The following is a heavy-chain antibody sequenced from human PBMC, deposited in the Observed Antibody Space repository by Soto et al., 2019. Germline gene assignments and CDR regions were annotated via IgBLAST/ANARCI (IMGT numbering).Heavy chain of an antibody. Sequence: PGGSLRLSCAASGFTFSSYGMHWVRQAPGKGLEWVAVIWYDGSNKYYADSVKGRFTISRDNSKNTLYLQMNSLRAEDTAVYYCARVRWSSGWSLDYWGQGTLVTVSS. CDR3: ARVRWSSGWSLDY. V-gene: IGHV3-33*01. J-gene: IGHJ4*02. CDR1: GFTFSSYG. CDR2: IWYDGSNK. D-gene: IGHD6-19*01.